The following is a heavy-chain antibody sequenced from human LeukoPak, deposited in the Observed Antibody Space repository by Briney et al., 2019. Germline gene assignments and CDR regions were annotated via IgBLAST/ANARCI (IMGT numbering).Heavy chain of an antibody. D-gene: IGHD3-22*01. CDR3: ARDGVQGYVRDTSGHWEF. Sequence: KPGGSLRLSCAASGFNFRSYNMNWVRQAPGKGLEWVSYISSSGRYTYYADPVKGRFTISRDNAQNSLYLDMTYLSADDTALYSCARDGVQGYVRDTSGHWEFWGQGILVTVSS. J-gene: IGHJ4*02. V-gene: IGHV3-21*01. CDR1: GFNFRSYN. CDR2: ISSSGRYT.